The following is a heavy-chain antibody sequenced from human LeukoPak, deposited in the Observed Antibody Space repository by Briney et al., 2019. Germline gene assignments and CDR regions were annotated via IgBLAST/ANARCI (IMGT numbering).Heavy chain of an antibody. V-gene: IGHV4-34*01. D-gene: IGHD3-9*01. CDR2: INHSGST. J-gene: IGHJ6*03. CDR3: ARRVVRYFDWLLKTPYYYYCMDV. Sequence: SETLSLTCAVYGGSFSGYYWSWIRQPPGKGLEWIGEINHSGSTNYNPSLKSRVTISVDTSKNQFSLKLSSVTAADTAVYYCARRVVRYFDWLLKTPYYYYCMDVWGKGTTVTISS. CDR1: GGSFSGYY.